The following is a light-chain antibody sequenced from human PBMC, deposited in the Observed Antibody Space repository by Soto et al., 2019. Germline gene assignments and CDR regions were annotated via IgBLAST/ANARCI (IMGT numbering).Light chain of an antibody. V-gene: IGLV2-14*01. CDR1: SSDVGSYNY. J-gene: IGLJ1*01. Sequence: QSVLTQPASVSGSPGQSITISCTGTSSDVGSYNYVSWYQQHPGKAPKLMIYEVSDRPSGISSRFSGSKSGNTASLTISGLQTEDEADYYCRSYTSSSTLFGTGTQVTVL. CDR2: EVS. CDR3: RSYTSSSTL.